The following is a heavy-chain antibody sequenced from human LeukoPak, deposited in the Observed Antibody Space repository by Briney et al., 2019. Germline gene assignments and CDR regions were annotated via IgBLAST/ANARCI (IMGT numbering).Heavy chain of an antibody. Sequence: GGSLRLSCAASGFTFDDYGTSWVRQAPGKGLEWVSGINWNGGSTGYADSVKGRFTISRDNAKNSLYLQMNSLRAEDTALYYCARDDGRDYYYYMDVWGKGTTVTVSS. CDR1: GFTFDDYG. CDR2: INWNGGST. CDR3: ARDDGRDYYYYMDV. V-gene: IGHV3-20*04. J-gene: IGHJ6*03.